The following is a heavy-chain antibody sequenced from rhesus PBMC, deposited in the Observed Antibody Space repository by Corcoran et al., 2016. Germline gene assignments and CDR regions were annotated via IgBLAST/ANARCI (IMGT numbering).Heavy chain of an antibody. Sequence: QLQLQESGPGLVKPSETLSLTCAVSGYSISSGYGWSWIRQPPGKGLEWIGYISYGGSTSYNPSVRSRVTRPVDTSKNQLSLKLSSVTAADTAVYYCASLGRDYWGQGVLVTVSS. V-gene: IGHV4-122*02. CDR3: ASLGRDY. CDR2: ISYGGST. CDR1: GYSISSGYG. J-gene: IGHJ4*01.